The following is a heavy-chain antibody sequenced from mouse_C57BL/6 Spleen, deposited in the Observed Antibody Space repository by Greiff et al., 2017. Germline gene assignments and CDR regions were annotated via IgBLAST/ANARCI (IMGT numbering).Heavy chain of an antibody. CDR2: IYPGGGYT. V-gene: IGHV1-63*01. D-gene: IGHD1-1*01. Sequence: VQLQQSGAELVRPGTSVKMSCKASGYTFTNYWVGWAKQRPGHGLEWIGAIYPGGGYTNYTEQFKGQATLTADTSSSTASMQFSSLTSEDAAIYYGARGDYGQGYCDVGGTGTTVTVSS. J-gene: IGHJ1*03. CDR3: ARGDYGQGYCDV. CDR1: GYTFTNYW.